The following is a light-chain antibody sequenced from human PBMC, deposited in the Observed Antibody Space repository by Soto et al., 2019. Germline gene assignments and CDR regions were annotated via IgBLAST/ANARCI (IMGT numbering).Light chain of an antibody. CDR1: YSDVGGYNF. Sequence: QSVLTQPASVSGSPGQSITISCTGTYSDVGGYNFVSWYQQHPGKAPKLIIYEVTIRPSGVSHRFSGSKSGNTASLTISGLQAEDEADYYCSSYTSTSTVVFGGGTKVTVL. CDR3: SSYTSTSTVV. J-gene: IGLJ2*01. V-gene: IGLV2-14*01. CDR2: EVT.